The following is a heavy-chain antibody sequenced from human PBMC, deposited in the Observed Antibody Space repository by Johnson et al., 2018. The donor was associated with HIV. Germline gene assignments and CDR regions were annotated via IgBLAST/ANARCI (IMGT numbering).Heavy chain of an antibody. D-gene: IGHD6-19*01. J-gene: IGHJ3*02. V-gene: IGHV3-15*01. CDR2: IKSNTDGGTT. CDR1: GFTFSNAW. CDR3: AGQVRAFDI. Sequence: VQLVESGGGLVKPGGSLRLSCAASGFTFSNAWMSWVRQAPGKGLEWVGRIKSNTDGGTTDYAAPVKGRFTISRDDSKNTLYLQMNSLRAEDTAVYYCAGQVRAFDIWGQGTMVTVSS.